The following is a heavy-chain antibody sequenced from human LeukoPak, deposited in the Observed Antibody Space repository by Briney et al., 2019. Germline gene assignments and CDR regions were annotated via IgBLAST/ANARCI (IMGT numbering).Heavy chain of an antibody. Sequence: PGGSLRLSCAASGFTFSSYAMSWVRQAPGKGLEWVSSISGGGVITYYADPVKGRFTISRDNPKNTLHLQMNSLRADDTAVYYCAKHLDSSGQKFDYWGQGTLVTVSS. D-gene: IGHD3-22*01. CDR1: GFTFSSYA. CDR3: AKHLDSSGQKFDY. CDR2: ISGGGVIT. J-gene: IGHJ4*02. V-gene: IGHV3-23*01.